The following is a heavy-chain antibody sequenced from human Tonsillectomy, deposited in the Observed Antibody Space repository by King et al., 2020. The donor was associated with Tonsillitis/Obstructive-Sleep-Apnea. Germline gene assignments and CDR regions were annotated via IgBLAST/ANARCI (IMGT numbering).Heavy chain of an antibody. CDR2: ISDDGSNK. J-gene: IGHJ6*03. V-gene: IGHV3-30*01. CDR3: ASGIEPRPDYYYYYMDV. D-gene: IGHD6-6*01. CDR1: GFTFSTYA. Sequence: VQLVESGGGVVQPRRSLRLSCAASGFTFSTYAMHWVRQAPGKGLEWVAVISDDGSNKYYADSVKGRFNISRDNSKNTLYLQMNSLRAEDTAVYYCASGIEPRPDYYYYYMDVWGKGTTVTVSS.